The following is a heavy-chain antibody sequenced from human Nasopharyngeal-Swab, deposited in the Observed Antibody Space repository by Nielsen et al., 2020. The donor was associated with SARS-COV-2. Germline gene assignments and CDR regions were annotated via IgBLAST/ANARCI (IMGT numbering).Heavy chain of an antibody. Sequence: GESLNSCAASGFTVSSNYMSWVRQAPGKGLEWVSVIYSGGSTYYADSVKGRFTISRDNAKNSLYLQMNSLRAEDTAVYYCARDKGLRDYVWGSYRSSYYYYNGMDVWGQGTTVTVSS. J-gene: IGHJ6*02. V-gene: IGHV3-53*01. CDR2: IYSGGST. CDR1: GFTVSSNY. CDR3: ARDKGLRDYVWGSYRSSYYYYNGMDV. D-gene: IGHD3-16*02.